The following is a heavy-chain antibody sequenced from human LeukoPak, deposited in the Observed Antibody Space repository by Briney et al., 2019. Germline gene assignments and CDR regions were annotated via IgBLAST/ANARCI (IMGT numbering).Heavy chain of an antibody. CDR2: IYHGGST. CDR3: ARGEEHGSGTVHFDY. D-gene: IGHD3-10*01. Sequence: PSETLSLTCAVSGASISSSHWWSWVRQPPRKGLKWIVEIYHGGSTNCNPSLKGRVTISVDRSNNQFSLRLTSVTAADTAVYYCARGEEHGSGTVHFDYWGQGTLVTVSS. J-gene: IGHJ4*02. CDR1: GASISSSHW. V-gene: IGHV4-4*02.